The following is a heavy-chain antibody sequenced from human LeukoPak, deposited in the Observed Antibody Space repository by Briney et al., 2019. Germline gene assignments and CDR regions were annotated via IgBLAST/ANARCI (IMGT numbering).Heavy chain of an antibody. CDR1: GYTFTSYD. CDR2: MNPNSGNT. D-gene: IGHD5-24*01. Sequence: ASVKVSCKASGYTFTSYDINWVRQATGQGLEWMGWMNPNSGNTGYAQKFQGRVTITRNTSISTAYMELSSLRSEDTAVYYCARGRGYKRAFDIRGQGTMVTVSS. CDR3: ARGRGYKRAFDI. V-gene: IGHV1-8*03. J-gene: IGHJ3*02.